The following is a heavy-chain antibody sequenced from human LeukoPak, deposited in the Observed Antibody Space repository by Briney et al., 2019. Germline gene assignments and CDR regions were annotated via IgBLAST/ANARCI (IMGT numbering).Heavy chain of an antibody. Sequence: GGSLRLSCAASGFTFRSCAMSWVRQAPGKGLEWVSAISKDADATYYAGSVKGRFTISRDNSKDTLSLQMNSLRAEDTAVYYCAKESPYCHGTDCRIYYFDSWGQGTLVTVSS. CDR3: AKESPYCHGTDCRIYYFDS. CDR1: GFTFRSCA. V-gene: IGHV3-23*01. D-gene: IGHD3-10*01. CDR2: ISKDADAT. J-gene: IGHJ4*02.